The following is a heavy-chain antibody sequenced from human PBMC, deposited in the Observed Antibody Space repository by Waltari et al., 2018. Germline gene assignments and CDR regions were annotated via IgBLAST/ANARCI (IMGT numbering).Heavy chain of an antibody. J-gene: IGHJ4*02. CDR1: GGPLSRYY. CDR2: IYYSGST. D-gene: IGHD3-3*01. Sequence: QVQLQESGPGLVKPSETLSLTCTVSGGPLSRYYWSWIRQPPGKGLEWIGYIYYSGSTNYNPSLKSRVTISVDTSKNQFSLKLSSVTAADTAVYYCARGSGYPLDWGQGTLVTVSS. CDR3: ARGSGYPLD. V-gene: IGHV4-59*01.